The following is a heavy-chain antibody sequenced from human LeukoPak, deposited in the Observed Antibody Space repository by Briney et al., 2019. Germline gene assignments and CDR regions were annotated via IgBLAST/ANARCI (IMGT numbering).Heavy chain of an antibody. CDR2: YDPEEGEI. D-gene: IGHD1-1*01. CDR1: GSTRAESY. V-gene: IGHV1-24*01. CDR3: AGDRGITITKDFDY. Sequence: GASVKVSCKVFGSTRAESYIHWLRQAPGKGLEWMGGYDPEEGEIIYAQKFLDRVTMTEDTSTTTAYMEVGGLRSEDTAVYFCAGDRGITITKDFDYWGQGTLVTVAS. J-gene: IGHJ4*02.